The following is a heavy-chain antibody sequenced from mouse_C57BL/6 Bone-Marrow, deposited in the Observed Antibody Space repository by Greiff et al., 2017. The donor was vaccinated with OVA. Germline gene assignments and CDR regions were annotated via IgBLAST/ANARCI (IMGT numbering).Heavy chain of an antibody. CDR1: GYTFTSYW. V-gene: IGHV1-64*01. Sequence: QVQLQQPGAELLKPGASVKLSCKASGYTFTSYWMHWVKQRPGQGLEWIGMIHPNSGSTNYNEKFKSKATLTVDKSSSTAYMQLSSLTSEDSAVYYCARRDLDYYGSSYWYFDVWGTGTTVTVSS. CDR2: IHPNSGST. CDR3: ARRDLDYYGSSYWYFDV. J-gene: IGHJ1*03. D-gene: IGHD1-1*01.